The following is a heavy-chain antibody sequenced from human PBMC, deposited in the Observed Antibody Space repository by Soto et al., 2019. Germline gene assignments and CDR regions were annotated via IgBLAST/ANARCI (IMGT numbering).Heavy chain of an antibody. J-gene: IGHJ5*02. V-gene: IGHV4-31*03. CDR2: IYYSGNT. CDR1: GGSIISGGYY. CDR3: ARSVFP. Sequence: QVQLQESGPGLVKPSQTLSLTCTVSGGSIISGGYYWNWIRQHPGKGLEWIGYIYYSGNTYYNPSLKSRVSISVDTSKNQFSLKLNSVTAADTAVYYCARSVFPWSQGTLVTVSS.